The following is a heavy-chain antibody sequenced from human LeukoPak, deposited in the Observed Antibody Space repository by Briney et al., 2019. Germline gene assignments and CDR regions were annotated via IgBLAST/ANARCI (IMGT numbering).Heavy chain of an antibody. J-gene: IGHJ4*02. Sequence: ASVKVSCKASGYTFITYDINWVRQASGQGLEWMGWMNLKSGYTGYAQKFQGRVTITGDTSISTAYMELSSLRSEDTAVYYCARVAGSIDYWGQGTLVTVSS. D-gene: IGHD6-19*01. CDR3: ARVAGSIDY. CDR2: MNLKSGYT. CDR1: GYTFITYD. V-gene: IGHV1-8*03.